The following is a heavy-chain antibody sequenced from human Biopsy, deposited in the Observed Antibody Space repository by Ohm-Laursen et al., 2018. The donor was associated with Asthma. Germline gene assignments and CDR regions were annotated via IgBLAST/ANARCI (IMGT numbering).Heavy chain of an antibody. D-gene: IGHD3-10*01. V-gene: IGHV1-18*01. CDR3: ARAVDYSHYYGIDV. CDR1: GYTFNSAG. CDR2: ISVYNGNT. Sequence: ASVKASCKTSGYTFNSAGITWVQQAPGQGLEWMGWISVYNGNTKVAQKLQDRVTMITDTSTSTAYMELRSLRSDDTAVYFCARAVDYSHYYGIDVWGQGTTVTVS. J-gene: IGHJ6*02.